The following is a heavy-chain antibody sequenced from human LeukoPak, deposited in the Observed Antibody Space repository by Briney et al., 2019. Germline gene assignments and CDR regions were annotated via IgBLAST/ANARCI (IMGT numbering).Heavy chain of an antibody. CDR1: GFTFSSYA. Sequence: GGSLRLSCAASGFTFSSYAMSWVRQAPGKGLEWVSAISGSGGSTYYADSVKGRFTISRDNSKNTLYLQMNSLRAEDSAVYYCAKDSIRYFGPMDVWGKGTTVTVSS. J-gene: IGHJ6*03. D-gene: IGHD3-9*01. V-gene: IGHV3-23*01. CDR3: AKDSIRYFGPMDV. CDR2: ISGSGGST.